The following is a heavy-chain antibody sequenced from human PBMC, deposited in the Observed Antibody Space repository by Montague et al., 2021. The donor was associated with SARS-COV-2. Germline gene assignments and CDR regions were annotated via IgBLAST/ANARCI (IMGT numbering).Heavy chain of an antibody. CDR3: ARIPVGSKYYFDF. Sequence: CAISGDSVSSNIATWNWIRQSPSRGLEWLGRTYYRSKWYNDYAESVKSRITINPDTSKNQISLQLNSVTPEDTAVYYCARIPVGSKYYFDFWGQGTLVTVSS. J-gene: IGHJ4*02. CDR1: GDSVSSNIAT. D-gene: IGHD2-2*01. V-gene: IGHV6-1*01. CDR2: TYYRSKWYN.